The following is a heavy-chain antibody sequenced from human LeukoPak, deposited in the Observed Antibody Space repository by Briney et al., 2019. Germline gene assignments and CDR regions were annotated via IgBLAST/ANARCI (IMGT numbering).Heavy chain of an antibody. V-gene: IGHV1-46*03. CDR1: GYTFTSYY. Sequence: GASVEVSCKASGYTFTSYYMHWVRQAPGQGLEWMGIINPSGGSTSYAQKFQGRVTMTRDTSTSTVYMELSSLRSEDTAVYYCARDLKRWLQSDAFDIWGQGTMVTVSS. CDR3: ARDLKRWLQSDAFDI. D-gene: IGHD5-24*01. J-gene: IGHJ3*02. CDR2: INPSGGST.